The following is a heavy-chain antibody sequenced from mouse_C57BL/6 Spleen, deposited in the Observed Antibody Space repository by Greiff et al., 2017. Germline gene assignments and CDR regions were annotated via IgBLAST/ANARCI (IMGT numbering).Heavy chain of an antibody. CDR1: GYTFPDYN. Sequence: VQLQQSGPELVKPGASVKMSCTASGYTFPDYNMHWVKQSNGKSLEWIGYINPNNGGTSYNQKFKGKATLTVNKSSSTAYMQLRRLTSEDSAVYYDSRAYSNYFDYWGQGTTLTVSS. CDR2: INPNNGGT. D-gene: IGHD2-5*01. V-gene: IGHV1-22*01. J-gene: IGHJ2*01. CDR3: SRAYSNYFDY.